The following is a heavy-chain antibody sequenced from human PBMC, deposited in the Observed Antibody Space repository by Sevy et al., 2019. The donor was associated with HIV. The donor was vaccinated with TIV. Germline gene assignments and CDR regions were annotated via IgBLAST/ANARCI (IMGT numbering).Heavy chain of an antibody. CDR2: IKEDGSER. CDR3: VRDWRGYFDSGSRYYYYGMDV. D-gene: IGHD3-10*01. J-gene: IGHJ6*02. V-gene: IGHV3-7*03. CDR1: GFTFSTYW. Sequence: GGSLRLSCTASGFTFSTYWMSWVRQAPGKGLEWLANIKEDGSERYYVDSVKGRFTISRDNAKNSLHLQMNSLRADDTALYYCVRDWRGYFDSGSRYYYYGMDVWGQGTTVTVSS.